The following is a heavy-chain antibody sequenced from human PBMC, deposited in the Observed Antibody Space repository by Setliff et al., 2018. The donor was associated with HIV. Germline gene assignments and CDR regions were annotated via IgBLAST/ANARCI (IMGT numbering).Heavy chain of an antibody. CDR3: ATGRDSSGYYFLADY. J-gene: IGHJ4*02. D-gene: IGHD3-22*01. CDR2: INPNSGGT. V-gene: IGHV1-2*02. Sequence: GSVKVSCKTSGYTFTGYHMHWVRQAPGQGLEWMGWINPNSGGTIYAQKFQGRVTMTRDTSSSTAYMELSRLRSDDTAVYYCATGRDSSGYYFLADYWGRGTLVTVSS. CDR1: GYTFTGYH.